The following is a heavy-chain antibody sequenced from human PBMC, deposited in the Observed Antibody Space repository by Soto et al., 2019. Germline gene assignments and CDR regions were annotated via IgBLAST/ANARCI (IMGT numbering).Heavy chain of an antibody. J-gene: IGHJ5*02. D-gene: IGHD3-3*01. CDR3: ARDQVTIFGVVPTGWFDP. V-gene: IGHV4-61*01. CDR1: GGSVSSGSYY. CDR2: IYYSGST. Sequence: SETLSLTCTFSGGSVSSGSYYWSWIRQPPGKGLEWIGYIYYSGSTNYNPSLKSRVTISVDTSKNQFSLKLSSVTAADTAVYYCARDQVTIFGVVPTGWFDPWGQGTLVTVSS.